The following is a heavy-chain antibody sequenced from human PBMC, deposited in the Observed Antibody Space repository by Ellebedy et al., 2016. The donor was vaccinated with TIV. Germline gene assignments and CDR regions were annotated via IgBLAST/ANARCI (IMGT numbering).Heavy chain of an antibody. CDR2: ISAYNGNK. J-gene: IGHJ3*02. D-gene: IGHD3-22*01. V-gene: IGHV1-18*01. CDR3: AADSGTDRIGYYHAFDI. Sequence: ASVKVSCKASGYTFTSYGISWVRQAPGQGLEWMGWISAYNGNKNYAQKFQERVTITRDMSTRTAYMELSSLRSEDTAVYYCAADSGTDRIGYYHAFDIWGQGTVITVSS. CDR1: GYTFTSYG.